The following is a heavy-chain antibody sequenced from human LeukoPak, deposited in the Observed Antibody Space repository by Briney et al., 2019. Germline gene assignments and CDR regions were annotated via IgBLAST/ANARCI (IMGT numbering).Heavy chain of an antibody. CDR1: GFIFSSYA. CDR3: AKASCVSSADAVL. J-gene: IGHJ4*02. V-gene: IGHV3-23*01. D-gene: IGHD3-16*01. CDR2: LRGNGDT. Sequence: GGSLRLSCAASGFIFSSYAMSWVREAPARGLEWVSSLRGNGDTFYADSVKGRFTLSRDESRNTVYLQLNNLRVEDTAVYYCAKASCVSSADAVLWDQGTVATVSS.